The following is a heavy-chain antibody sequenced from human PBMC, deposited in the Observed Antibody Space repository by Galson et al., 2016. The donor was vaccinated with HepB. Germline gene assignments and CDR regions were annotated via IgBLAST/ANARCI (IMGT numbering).Heavy chain of an antibody. CDR1: GYSISSGYY. J-gene: IGHJ5*02. CDR3: AREGTTGVPSWFDP. CDR2: IYHSGST. Sequence: SETLSLTCTVSGYSISSGYYWGWIRQPPGKGLEWIGSIYHSGSTYYNPSLKSRVTISVDTSKNQFSLKLSSVTAADTAVYYCAREGTTGVPSWFDPWGQGTLVTVST. D-gene: IGHD4-23*01. V-gene: IGHV4-38-2*02.